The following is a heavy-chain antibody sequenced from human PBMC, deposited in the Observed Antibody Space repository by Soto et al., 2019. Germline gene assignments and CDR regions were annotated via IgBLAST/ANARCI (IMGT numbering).Heavy chain of an antibody. V-gene: IGHV4-59*12. Sequence: SETLSLTCTVSGGSISSYYWSWIRQPPGKGLEWIGHIYYSGSTYYNPSLKSRVTISVDTSKTQFSLRLSSVTAEDTALYYCAKGRSYSYYYGVDVWGQGTTVTVSS. J-gene: IGHJ6*02. CDR3: AKGRSYSYYYGVDV. CDR2: IYYSGST. CDR1: GGSISSYY.